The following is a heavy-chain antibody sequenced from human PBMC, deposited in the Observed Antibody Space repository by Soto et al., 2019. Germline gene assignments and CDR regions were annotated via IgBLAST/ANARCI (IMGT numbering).Heavy chain of an antibody. V-gene: IGHV3-15*01. CDR2: IKSKTDGGTT. CDR3: TTKLLWFGEFLDDY. CDR1: GFTFSNAW. D-gene: IGHD3-10*01. J-gene: IGHJ4*02. Sequence: GSLRLSCAASGFTFSNAWMSWVRQAPGKGLEWVGRIKSKTDGGTTDYAAPVKGRFTISRDDSKNTLYLQMNSLKTEDTAVYYCTTKLLWFGEFLDDYWGQGTLVTVSS.